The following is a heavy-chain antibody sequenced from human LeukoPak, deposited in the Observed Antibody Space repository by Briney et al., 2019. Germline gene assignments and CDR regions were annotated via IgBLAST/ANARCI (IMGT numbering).Heavy chain of an antibody. D-gene: IGHD4-23*01. CDR3: AKSLYGGPQRGSDY. CDR2: ISSSGSGGNT. J-gene: IGHJ4*02. CDR1: GVTLSSYA. V-gene: IGHV3-23*01. Sequence: AGGSLRLSCTASGVTLSSYAMSWARQAPGKGLEWVSGISSSGSGGNTYYADSVKGRFTISRDNSKNTLYLQMNSLRAEDTAVYYCAKSLYGGPQRGSDYWGQGTLVTVSS.